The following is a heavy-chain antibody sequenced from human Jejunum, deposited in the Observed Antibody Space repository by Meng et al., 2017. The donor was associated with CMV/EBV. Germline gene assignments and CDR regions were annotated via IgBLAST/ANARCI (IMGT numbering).Heavy chain of an antibody. D-gene: IGHD2-2*01. CDR3: ARGTKVSYCSSTSCYWFDP. J-gene: IGHJ5*02. V-gene: IGHV4-34*01. Sequence: SFSGYYWGWIRQPPGKGLEWIGEINHSGSTNYHPSLKSRVTISVDTSKNQFSLKLSSVTAADTAVYYCARGTKVSYCSSTSCYWFDPWGQGTLVTVSS. CDR2: INHSGST. CDR1: SFSGYY.